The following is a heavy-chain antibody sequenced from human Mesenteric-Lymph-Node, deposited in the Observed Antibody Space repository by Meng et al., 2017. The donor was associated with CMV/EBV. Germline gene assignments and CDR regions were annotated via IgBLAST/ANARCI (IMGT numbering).Heavy chain of an antibody. CDR1: DGSISSSNW. V-gene: IGHV4-4*02. J-gene: IGHJ4*02. CDR2: IYHSGST. D-gene: IGHD3-10*01. CDR3: ARGNTMVRGVFDY. Sequence: VSDGSISSSNWWSWVRQPPGKGLEWIGEIYHSGSTNYNPSLKSRVTISVDKSKNQFSLKLSSVTAADTAVYYCARGNTMVRGVFDYWGQGTLVTVSS.